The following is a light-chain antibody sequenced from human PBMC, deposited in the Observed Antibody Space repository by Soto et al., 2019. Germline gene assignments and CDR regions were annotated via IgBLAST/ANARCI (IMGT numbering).Light chain of an antibody. CDR1: QSVSSNY. J-gene: IGKJ1*01. CDR3: QHYVGSPRT. CDR2: GAS. Sequence: EIVLTQSPGTLSLSPGERATLSCRASQSVSSNYLAWYQQKPGQAPRLLIYGASSRATDIPDRFSGSGFGTDFTLTISRLEPEDFAVYYCQHYVGSPRTFGQGTKVDIK. V-gene: IGKV3-20*01.